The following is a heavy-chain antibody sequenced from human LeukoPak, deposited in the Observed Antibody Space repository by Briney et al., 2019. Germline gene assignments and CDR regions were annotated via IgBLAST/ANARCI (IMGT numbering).Heavy chain of an antibody. J-gene: IGHJ4*02. CDR2: ISSSGSTI. D-gene: IGHD3-22*01. V-gene: IGHV3-11*01. CDR3: ASGYDSSGYYYPGGFSFDY. CDR1: GFTFSDYY. Sequence: GGSLRLSCAASGFTFSDYYMSWIRQAPGKGLEWVSYISSSGSTIYYADSVKGRFTISRDNAKNSLYLQMNSLRAEDTAVYYCASGYDSSGYYYPGGFSFDYWGQGTLVTVSS.